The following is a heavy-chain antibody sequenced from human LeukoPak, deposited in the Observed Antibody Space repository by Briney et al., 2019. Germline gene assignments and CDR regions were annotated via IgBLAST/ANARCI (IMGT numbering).Heavy chain of an antibody. CDR3: ARSIWGSRIDY. D-gene: IGHD3-16*01. CDR2: IYYSGST. Sequence: SETLSLTCTVSGGSISSSSYYWGWIRQPPGKGLEWIGSIYYSGSTYYNPSLKSRVTISVDTSKNQFSLKLSSVTAADTAVYYCARSIWGSRIDYWGQGTLVTVSS. V-gene: IGHV4-39*07. CDR1: GGSISSSSYY. J-gene: IGHJ4*02.